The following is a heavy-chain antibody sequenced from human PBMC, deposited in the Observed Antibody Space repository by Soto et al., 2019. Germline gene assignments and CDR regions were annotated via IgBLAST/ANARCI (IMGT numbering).Heavy chain of an antibody. D-gene: IGHD6-19*01. V-gene: IGHV3-21*01. J-gene: IGHJ2*01. CDR1: GFTFSSHS. CDR2: ISSTSSFI. Sequence: EVQLVESGGGLVKPGGSLRLSCAASGFTFSSHSINWVRQAPGKGLEWVSCISSTSSFIYYADSVKGRFTISRDNARNSLCLQMDSLSAADPAVYYCARGAVVGIGYFDLWGRGTLVTVSS. CDR3: ARGAVVGIGYFDL.